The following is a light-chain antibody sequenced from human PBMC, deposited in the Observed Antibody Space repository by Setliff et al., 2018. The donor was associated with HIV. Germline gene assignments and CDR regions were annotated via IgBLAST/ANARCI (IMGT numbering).Light chain of an antibody. Sequence: SALTQPASVSGSPGQSITLSCTGTSSDVGSYNLVSWFQQHPGKAPKLIIYEVSKRPSGVSSRFSGSRSGYTASLTISGLQPEDEADYYCGSFVTASTYLFGTGTKVT. CDR2: EVS. J-gene: IGLJ1*01. CDR3: GSFVTASTYL. V-gene: IGLV2-14*02. CDR1: SSDVGSYNL.